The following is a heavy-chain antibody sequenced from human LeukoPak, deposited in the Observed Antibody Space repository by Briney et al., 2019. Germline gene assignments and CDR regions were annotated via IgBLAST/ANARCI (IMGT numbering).Heavy chain of an antibody. V-gene: IGHV4-59*11. Sequence: PSETLSLTCTVSGGSISSHYWSWIRQPPGKGLEWIGYTYYSGSTNYNPSLKSRVTISVDTSKNQFSLKLSSVTAADTAVYYCAGGYYDFWSGYYPYYFDYWGQGTLVTVSS. D-gene: IGHD3-3*01. CDR1: GGSISSHY. J-gene: IGHJ4*02. CDR2: TYYSGST. CDR3: AGGYYDFWSGYYPYYFDY.